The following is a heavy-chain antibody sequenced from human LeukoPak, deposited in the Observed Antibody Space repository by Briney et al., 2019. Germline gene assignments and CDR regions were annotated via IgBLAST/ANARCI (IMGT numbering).Heavy chain of an antibody. CDR3: ARITGYSTPHNWFDP. CDR2: IYYSGST. D-gene: IGHD6-13*01. J-gene: IGHJ5*02. V-gene: IGHV4-59*06. CDR1: GGSFSGYY. Sequence: SETLSLTCAVNGGSFSGYYWSWIRQPPGKGLEWIGYIYYSGSTYYNPSLKSRVTISVDTSKNQFSLKLSSVTAADTAVYYCARITGYSTPHNWFDPWGQGTLVTVSS.